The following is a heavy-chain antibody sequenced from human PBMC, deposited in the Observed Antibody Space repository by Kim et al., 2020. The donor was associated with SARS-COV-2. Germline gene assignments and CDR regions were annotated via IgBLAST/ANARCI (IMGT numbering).Heavy chain of an antibody. CDR3: ARDFGAHISTSVY. CDR1: GFTFSSYG. D-gene: IGHD3-3*02. J-gene: IGHJ4*02. Sequence: GGSLRLSCAASGFTFSSYGMHWVRQAPGKGLEWVAVIWYDGSNKYYADSVKGRFTITRDNSKNTLYLQMNSLRAEDTAVYYCARDFGAHISTSVYWGQGTLVTVSS. CDR2: IWYDGSNK. V-gene: IGHV3-33*01.